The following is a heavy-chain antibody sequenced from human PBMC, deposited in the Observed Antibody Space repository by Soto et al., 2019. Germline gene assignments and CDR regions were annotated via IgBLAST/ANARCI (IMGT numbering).Heavy chain of an antibody. CDR3: ARSRGYDYYYYVLDV. D-gene: IGHD5-18*01. J-gene: IGHJ6*02. Sequence: PQILSLTCAISGASVSSAFVAWTWFRQSPSRGLEWLGRTYYRSKWYNDYAVSVKSRITINPDTSKNQFSLQLDSVTPEDTAVYYCARSRGYDYYYYVLDVWGQGTTVSVSS. CDR1: GASVSSAFVA. V-gene: IGHV6-1*01. CDR2: TYYRSKWYN.